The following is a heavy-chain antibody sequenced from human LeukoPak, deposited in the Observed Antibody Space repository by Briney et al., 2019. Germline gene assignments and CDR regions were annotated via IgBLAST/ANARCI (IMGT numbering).Heavy chain of an antibody. CDR3: ARGRIVRYYYYGMDV. CDR2: INHSGST. D-gene: IGHD1-26*01. CDR1: GGSFSGYY. J-gene: IGHJ6*04. Sequence: SEPLSLTCAVYGGSFSGYYWSWIPQPPGKGGEGIGEINHSGSTNYNPSLKSRVTISVDTSKNQFSLKLSSVTAADTAVYYCARGRIVRYYYYGMDVWGKGTTVTVSS. V-gene: IGHV4-34*01.